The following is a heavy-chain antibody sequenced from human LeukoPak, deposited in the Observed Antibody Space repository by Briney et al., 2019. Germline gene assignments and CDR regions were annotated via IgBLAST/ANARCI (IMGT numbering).Heavy chain of an antibody. CDR2: MNPNSGNT. CDR3: ARVDIVVVPAAIVGGYDL. D-gene: IGHD2-2*02. CDR1: GYTFTSYD. J-gene: IGHJ5*02. V-gene: IGHV1-8*01. Sequence: ASVKVSCKASGYTFTSYDINWVRQATGQGLEWMGWMNPNSGNTGYAQKFQGRVTMTRNTSISTAYMELSSLRSEDTAVYYCARVDIVVVPAAIVGGYDLWGQGTLVTVSS.